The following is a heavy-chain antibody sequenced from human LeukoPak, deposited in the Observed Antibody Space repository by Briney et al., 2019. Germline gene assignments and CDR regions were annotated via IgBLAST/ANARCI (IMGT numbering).Heavy chain of an antibody. D-gene: IGHD3-10*01. CDR1: GFTVSSNH. CDR2: IYSGGTT. CDR3: ARHGDHDSIDY. J-gene: IGHJ4*02. Sequence: PGGSLRLSCAASGFTVSSNHMSWVHQAPGKGLEWVSLIYSGGTTYYADSVKGRFTISRDNSKNTLYLQMNSLRAEDTAVYYCARHGDHDSIDYWGQGTLVTVSS. V-gene: IGHV3-53*01.